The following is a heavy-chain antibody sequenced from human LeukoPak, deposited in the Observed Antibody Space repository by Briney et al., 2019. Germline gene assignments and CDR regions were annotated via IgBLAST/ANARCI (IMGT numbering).Heavy chain of an antibody. Sequence: GGSLRLSCAASGFTFSSYAMSWVRQAPGKGLEWVSAISGSGGSTYYADSVKGRFTVSRDNAKKSLYLQMDGLRAEDTAVYFCARDVVPYSHSLNWFDPWGQGTLVTVSS. CDR3: ARDVVPYSHSLNWFDP. CDR1: GFTFSSYA. J-gene: IGHJ5*02. V-gene: IGHV3-23*01. D-gene: IGHD2-21*01. CDR2: ISGSGGST.